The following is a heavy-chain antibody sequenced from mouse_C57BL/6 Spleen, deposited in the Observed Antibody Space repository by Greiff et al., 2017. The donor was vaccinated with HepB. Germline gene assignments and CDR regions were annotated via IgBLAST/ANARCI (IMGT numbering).Heavy chain of an antibody. Sequence: EVKLVESGGGLVKPGGSLKLSCAASGFTFSSYAMSWVRQTPEKRPEWVATISDGGSYTYYPDNVKGRFTISRDNAKNNLYLQMSHLKSEDTAMYYCARDRIYYGNAMDYWGQGTSVTVSS. D-gene: IGHD2-1*01. CDR1: GFTFSSYA. CDR2: ISDGGSYT. V-gene: IGHV5-4*01. J-gene: IGHJ4*01. CDR3: ARDRIYYGNAMDY.